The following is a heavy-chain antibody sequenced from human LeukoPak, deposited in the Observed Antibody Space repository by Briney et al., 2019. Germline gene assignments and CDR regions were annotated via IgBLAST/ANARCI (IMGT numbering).Heavy chain of an antibody. CDR3: AKDMGPGFPSPVTFDY. D-gene: IGHD2-21*02. CDR2: ISGSGGST. CDR1: GFTFSSYA. V-gene: IGHV3-23*01. J-gene: IGHJ4*02. Sequence: GGSLRLSCAASGFTFSSYAMSWVRQAPGKGLEWVSAISGSGGSTYYADSVKGRFTISRDNSKNTLYLQMYSLRAEDTAVYYCAKDMGPGFPSPVTFDYWGQGTLVTVSS.